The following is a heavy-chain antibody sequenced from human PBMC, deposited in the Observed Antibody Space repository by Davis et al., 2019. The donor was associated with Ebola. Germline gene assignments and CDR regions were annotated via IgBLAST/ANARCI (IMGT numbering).Heavy chain of an antibody. CDR1: GYTFTSHG. CDR3: ARDSRGSRPFDS. Sequence: ASVKVSCKASGYTFTSHGLSWVRQAPGQGLEWMGWISAYNGNTNYAQKLQGRVTMTTDTSTSTAYMELRSLRSDDTAVYYCARDSRGSRPFDSWGQGTLVTVSS. V-gene: IGHV1-18*01. D-gene: IGHD2-15*01. CDR2: ISAYNGNT. J-gene: IGHJ4*02.